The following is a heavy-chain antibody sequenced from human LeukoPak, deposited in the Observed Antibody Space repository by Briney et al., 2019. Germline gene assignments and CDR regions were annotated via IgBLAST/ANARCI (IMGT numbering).Heavy chain of an antibody. Sequence: SETLSLTCAVYGASFSGYYWSWIRQPPGKGLEWIGEINHSGSTNYNPSLKSRVTISVDTSKNQFSLRLSSVTAADTAVYYCARRYCSGASCYSASDYWGQGTLVTVSS. CDR2: INHSGST. V-gene: IGHV4-34*01. J-gene: IGHJ4*02. D-gene: IGHD2-15*01. CDR3: ARRYCSGASCYSASDY. CDR1: GASFSGYY.